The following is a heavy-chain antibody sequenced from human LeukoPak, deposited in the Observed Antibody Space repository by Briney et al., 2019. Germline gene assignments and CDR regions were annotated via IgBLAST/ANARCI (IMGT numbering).Heavy chain of an antibody. CDR1: GYTFTSYG. CDR3: ARDQPSIVGATLAFDY. V-gene: IGHV1-2*02. J-gene: IGHJ4*02. Sequence: ASVKVSCKASGYTFTSYGISWVRQAPGQGLEWMGWINPNSGGTNYAQKFQGRVTMTRDTSISTAYMELSRLRSDDTAVYYCARDQPSIVGATLAFDYWGQGTLVTVSS. D-gene: IGHD1-26*01. CDR2: INPNSGGT.